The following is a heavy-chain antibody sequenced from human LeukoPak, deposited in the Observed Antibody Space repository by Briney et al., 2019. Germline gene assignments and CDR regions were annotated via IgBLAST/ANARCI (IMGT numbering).Heavy chain of an antibody. J-gene: IGHJ4*02. D-gene: IGHD3-22*01. CDR3: VIDPYYFDSSGYQGI. V-gene: IGHV3-64D*06. CDR1: GFTFSNYA. Sequence: GGSLRLSCSASGFTFSNYAMHWVRQAPGRGLECVSSISSDGGGTYYADSVKGRFTISRDISKNTLYLQMSSLRAEDTAVYYCVIDPYYFDSSGYQGIWGQGTLVTVSS. CDR2: ISSDGGGT.